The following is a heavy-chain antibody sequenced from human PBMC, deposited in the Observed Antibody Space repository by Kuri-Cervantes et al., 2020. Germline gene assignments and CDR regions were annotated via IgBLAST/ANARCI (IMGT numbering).Heavy chain of an antibody. CDR2: IWYDGSNK. CDR1: GFTFSSYA. Sequence: GESLKISCAASGFTFSSYAMHWVRQAPGKGLEWVAVIWYDGSNKYYADSVKGRFTISRDNSKNTLYLQMNSLRAEDTAVYYCARGSYYYDSSGFTAWGQGTLVTVSS. D-gene: IGHD3-22*01. CDR3: ARGSYYYDSSGFTA. V-gene: IGHV3-33*08. J-gene: IGHJ5*02.